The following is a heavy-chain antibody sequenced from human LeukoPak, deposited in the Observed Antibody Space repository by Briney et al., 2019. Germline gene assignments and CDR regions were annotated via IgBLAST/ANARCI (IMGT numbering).Heavy chain of an antibody. CDR3: ARVPLAAPSDWFDP. J-gene: IGHJ5*02. Sequence: SETLSLTCAVYGGSFSGYYWSWIRQPPGKGLEWIGEINHSGSTNYNPSLKSRVTISVDTSKNQFSLKLSSVTAADTAVYHCARVPLAAPSDWFDPWGQGTLVTVSS. D-gene: IGHD6-13*01. CDR2: INHSGST. V-gene: IGHV4-34*01. CDR1: GGSFSGYY.